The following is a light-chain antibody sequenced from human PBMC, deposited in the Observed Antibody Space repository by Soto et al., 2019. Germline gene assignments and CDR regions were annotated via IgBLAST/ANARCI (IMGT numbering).Light chain of an antibody. V-gene: IGKV1-5*01. J-gene: IGKJ1*01. CDR1: QSISSW. CDR3: QQYNTYSGT. Sequence: IQMTQSPSTLSASVGDRVTITCRASQSISSWLAWYQQKPGKAPKLLIYDASSLESGVPSRFSGSGSGTEFTLTISSLQPDDSATYYCQQYNTYSGTFGQGTKVEIK. CDR2: DAS.